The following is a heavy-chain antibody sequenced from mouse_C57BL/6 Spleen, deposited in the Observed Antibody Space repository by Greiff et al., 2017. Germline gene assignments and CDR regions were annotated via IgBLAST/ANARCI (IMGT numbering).Heavy chain of an antibody. CDR2: IRLKSDNYAT. CDR3: TGTKFGY. CDR1: EFTFSNYW. V-gene: IGHV6-3*01. D-gene: IGHD1-3*01. J-gene: IGHJ2*01. Sequence: EVKLQESGGGLVQPGGSMKLSCVASEFTFSNYWMNWVRQSPEKGLEWVAQIRLKSDNYATHYAESVKGRFTISRDDSKSSVYLQMNNLRAEDTGIYYCTGTKFGYWGQGTTLTVSS.